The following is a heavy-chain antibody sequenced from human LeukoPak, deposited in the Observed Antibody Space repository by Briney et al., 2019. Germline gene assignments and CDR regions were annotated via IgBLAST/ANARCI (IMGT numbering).Heavy chain of an antibody. CDR3: ASMYYDILTGYYGTNASDI. CDR1: GGSISSYY. CDR2: IYYSGST. V-gene: IGHV4-59*01. D-gene: IGHD3-9*01. J-gene: IGHJ3*02. Sequence: KPSETLSLTCTVSGGSISSYYWSWIRQPPGKGLEWIGYIYYSGSTNYNPSLKSRVTISVDTSKNQFSLKLSSVTAADTAVYYCASMYYDILTGYYGTNASDIWGQGTMVTVSS.